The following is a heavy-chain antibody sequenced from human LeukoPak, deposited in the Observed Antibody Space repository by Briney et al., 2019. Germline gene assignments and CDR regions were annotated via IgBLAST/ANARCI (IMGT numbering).Heavy chain of an antibody. V-gene: IGHV5-51*01. CDR3: ARRLAEWQSWFDP. Sequence: GESLKISCKGSGYSFTNYWIGWVRQMPGRGLECMGIIYPGDSETTYNPSFQGHVTISADKSTNTAYLQWNSLKASDSGMYYCARRLAEWQSWFDPWGQGTPVTVSS. CDR1: GYSFTNYW. CDR2: IYPGDSET. J-gene: IGHJ5*02. D-gene: IGHD3-3*02.